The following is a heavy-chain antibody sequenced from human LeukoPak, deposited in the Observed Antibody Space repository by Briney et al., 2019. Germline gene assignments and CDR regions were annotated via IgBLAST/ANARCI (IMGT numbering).Heavy chain of an antibody. V-gene: IGHV3-49*03. CDR1: GFTFGDYA. Sequence: GGSLRLSCTASGFTFGDYAMSWFRQAPGKGLEWVGFIRSKAYGGTTEYAASVKGRFTISRDDSKSIAYLQMNSLKTEDTAVYYCTRDPNYLYCSSTSCYAPFDYWGQGTLVTVSS. CDR2: IRSKAYGGTT. J-gene: IGHJ4*02. D-gene: IGHD2-2*01. CDR3: TRDPNYLYCSSTSCYAPFDY.